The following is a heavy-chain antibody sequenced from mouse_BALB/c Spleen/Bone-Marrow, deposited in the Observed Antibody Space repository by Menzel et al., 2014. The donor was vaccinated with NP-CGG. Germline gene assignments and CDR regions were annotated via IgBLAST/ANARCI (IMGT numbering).Heavy chain of an antibody. Sequence: VQLQQSGAELVMPGASVKMSCKASGYTFTDYWIHWVKQRPGQGLEWIGAIDTSDSYASYNQKFKGKATLTVDESSSTAYMQLNSLTSEDSAVYYCAGKKRNYGNYYWFPYWGQGTLVTVSA. CDR2: IDTSDSYA. V-gene: IGHV1-69*01. CDR1: GYTFTDYW. CDR3: AGKKRNYGNYYWFPY. D-gene: IGHD2-1*01. J-gene: IGHJ3*01.